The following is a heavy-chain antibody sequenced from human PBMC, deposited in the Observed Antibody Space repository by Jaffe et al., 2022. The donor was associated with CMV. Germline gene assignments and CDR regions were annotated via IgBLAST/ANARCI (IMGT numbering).Heavy chain of an antibody. V-gene: IGHV4-4*07. D-gene: IGHD1-26*01. CDR2: IFPSGNT. CDR1: GGSISYNY. Sequence: QVQLQESGPGLVEPSETLSLTCTVSGGSISYNYWSWIRQPAGKGLEWIGRIFPSGNTNYNPSLKSRLTMSLDTSKNQVSLKLTSVTAADTAVYFCARSSHGGGTYWGTTQWYFDLWGRGTLVSVSS. CDR3: ARSSHGGGTYWGTTQWYFDL. J-gene: IGHJ2*01.